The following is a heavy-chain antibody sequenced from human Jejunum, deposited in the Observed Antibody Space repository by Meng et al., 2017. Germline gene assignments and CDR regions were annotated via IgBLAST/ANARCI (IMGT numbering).Heavy chain of an antibody. CDR3: AKVWSSVAAGGRFDY. CDR2: ISASGVIT. J-gene: IGHJ4*02. CDR1: GFTFSNYA. Sequence: GGSLRLSCAASGFTFSNYAFIWVRQAPGKGLDWVSGISASGVITYYADSVKGRFTISRDNSKNTLYLQMTSLTAEDTAVYYYAKVWSSVAAGGRFDYWGQGTLVTVSS. V-gene: IGHV3-23*01. D-gene: IGHD6-13*01.